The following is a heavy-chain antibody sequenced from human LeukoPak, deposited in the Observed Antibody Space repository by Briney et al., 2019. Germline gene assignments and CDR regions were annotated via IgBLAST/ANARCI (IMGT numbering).Heavy chain of an antibody. V-gene: IGHV6-1*01. Sequence: SQTLSLTCAISGDSVPSNSAAWNWIRQSPSRGLEWLVRTYYRSKWYNDYAVSVKSRITINPGTSKNQFSLQLNPVTPEDTAVYYCARDPLYGGNSGVFDIWGQGTMVTVSS. J-gene: IGHJ3*02. CDR3: ARDPLYGGNSGVFDI. CDR2: TYYRSKWYN. D-gene: IGHD4-23*01. CDR1: GDSVPSNSAA.